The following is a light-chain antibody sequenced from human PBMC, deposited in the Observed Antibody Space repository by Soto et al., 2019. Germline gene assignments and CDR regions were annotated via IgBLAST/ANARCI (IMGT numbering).Light chain of an antibody. CDR2: EVS. CDR3: SSERVVYTSSSTDV. Sequence: QSVLTQPPSVSGSPGQSVTISCTGTSSDVGTYNRVSWYQQPPGTAPKLMIYEVSNRPSGVPDRFSGSKSGNTASLTISGLQAEDEADYYCSSERVVYTSSSTDVFGTGNKVTVL. CDR1: SSDVGTYNR. J-gene: IGLJ1*01. V-gene: IGLV2-18*01.